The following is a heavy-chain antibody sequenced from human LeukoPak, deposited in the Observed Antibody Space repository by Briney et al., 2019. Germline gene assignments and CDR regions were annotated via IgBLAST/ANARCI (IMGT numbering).Heavy chain of an antibody. CDR3: ATSGGPIAAGENWFDP. V-gene: IGHV1-69*01. J-gene: IGHJ5*02. D-gene: IGHD6-13*01. CDR2: IIPIFGTA. Sequence: SVKVSCKASGGTFSSYTISWVRQAPGQGLEWMGGIIPIFGTANYAQKFQGRVTITADESASTAYTELSSLRSEDTAVYYCATSGGPIAAGENWFDPWGQGTLVTVSS. CDR1: GGTFSSYT.